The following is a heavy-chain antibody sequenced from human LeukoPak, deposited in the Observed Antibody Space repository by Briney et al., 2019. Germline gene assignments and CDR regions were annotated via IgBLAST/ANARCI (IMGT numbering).Heavy chain of an antibody. D-gene: IGHD1-26*01. V-gene: IGHV4-59*01. CDR2: IYYSGST. Sequence: SETLSLSCTVSGGSISSYYWSLIRQPPGKGLEWIGYIYYSGSTNYNPSLKSRVTISVDTSKNQFSLKLSSVTAADTAVYYCARDRRSFHAFDIWGQGTMVTVSS. J-gene: IGHJ3*02. CDR1: GGSISSYY. CDR3: ARDRRSFHAFDI.